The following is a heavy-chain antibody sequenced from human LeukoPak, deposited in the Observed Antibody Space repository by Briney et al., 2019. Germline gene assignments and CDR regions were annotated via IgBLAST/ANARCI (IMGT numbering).Heavy chain of an antibody. CDR2: ITHSGST. D-gene: IGHD2/OR15-2a*01. J-gene: IGHJ4*02. CDR3: ARADTSN. V-gene: IGHV4-34*01. Sequence: SETLSLTCAVHGGSFSGYYWSWIRQTPRERLEWIGVITHSGSTTYNPSLLCRVTISVAKSTNKFSLKLSSVTAADTAVYYCARADTSNWGQGTLVTVSS. CDR1: GGSFSGYY.